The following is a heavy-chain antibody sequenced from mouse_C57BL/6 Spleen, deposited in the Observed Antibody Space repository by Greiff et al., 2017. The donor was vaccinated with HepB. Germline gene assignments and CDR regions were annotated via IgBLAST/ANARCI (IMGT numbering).Heavy chain of an antibody. CDR3: ARLVSGGAMDY. J-gene: IGHJ4*01. D-gene: IGHD1-3*01. Sequence: QVQLQQSGAELVKPGASVKLSCKASGYTFTSYWMHWVKQRPGQGLEWIGMIHPNSGSTNYNEKFKSKATLTVDKSSSTAYMQLSSLTSEDSAVYYCARLVSGGAMDYWGQGTSVTVSS. CDR2: IHPNSGST. V-gene: IGHV1-64*01. CDR1: GYTFTSYW.